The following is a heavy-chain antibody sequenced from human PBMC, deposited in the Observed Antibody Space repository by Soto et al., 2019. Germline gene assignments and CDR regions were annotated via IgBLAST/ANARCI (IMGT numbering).Heavy chain of an antibody. Sequence: SSVKVSCKASGGTFSSYSISWVRQAPGQGLEWMGGIIPIFGTANYAQKFQGRVTITADESTSTAYMELSSLRSEDTAVCYCARREGDFWSGYYYYYYGMDVWGQGTTVTVSS. CDR2: IIPIFGTA. J-gene: IGHJ6*02. CDR1: GGTFSSYS. V-gene: IGHV1-69*13. D-gene: IGHD3-3*01. CDR3: ARREGDFWSGYYYYYYGMDV.